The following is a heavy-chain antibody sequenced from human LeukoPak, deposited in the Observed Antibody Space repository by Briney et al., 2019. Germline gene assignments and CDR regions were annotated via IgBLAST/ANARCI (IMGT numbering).Heavy chain of an antibody. J-gene: IGHJ4*02. CDR2: INPNSGGT. CDR1: GYTFTGYY. Sequence: ASVKVSCKASGYTFTGYYMHWVRQGPGQGLEWMGWINPNSGGTNYAQKFQGRVTMTRDTSISTAYMELSRLRSDDTAVYYCARDHEWLYYFDYWGQGTLVTVSS. CDR3: ARDHEWLYYFDY. D-gene: IGHD5-12*01. V-gene: IGHV1-2*02.